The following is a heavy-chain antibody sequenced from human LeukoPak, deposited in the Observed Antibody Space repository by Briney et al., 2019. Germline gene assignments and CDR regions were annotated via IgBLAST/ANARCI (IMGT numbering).Heavy chain of an antibody. CDR2: ISSSSSYI. CDR3: ARKPGGGTAVDY. J-gene: IGHJ4*02. CDR1: GFTFSSYS. D-gene: IGHD2-21*02. V-gene: IGHV3-21*01. Sequence: GGSLRLSCAASGFTFSSYSMNWVRQAPGKGLEWVSSISSSSSYIYYADSVKGRFTISRDNAKNSLYLQMNSLRAEDTAVYYCARKPGGGTAVDYWGQGTLVTVSS.